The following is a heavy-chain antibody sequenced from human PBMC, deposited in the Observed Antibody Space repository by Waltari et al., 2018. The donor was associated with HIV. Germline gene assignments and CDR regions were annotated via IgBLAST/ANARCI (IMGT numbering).Heavy chain of an antibody. CDR3: ARGFDTNDGSPEY. Sequence: EVQLLESGGGLVQPGESLRLSCAGSEFTFSTYAMNWVRQAPGRGLEWVERISGSGGITYYADSVKGRFTISRDNFKDSLSLNMNNLRAEDTAVYYCARGFDTNDGSPEYWGQGTLVTVSS. J-gene: IGHJ4*02. CDR1: EFTFSTYA. CDR2: ISGSGGIT. D-gene: IGHD2-8*01. V-gene: IGHV3-23*01.